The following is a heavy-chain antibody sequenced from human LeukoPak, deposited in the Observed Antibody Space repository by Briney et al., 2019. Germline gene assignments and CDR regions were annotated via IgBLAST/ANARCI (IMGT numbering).Heavy chain of an antibody. CDR3: AHYSSSWYSPDDAFDI. CDR1: GFTFSDYY. CDR2: ISSSGSTI. D-gene: IGHD6-13*01. V-gene: IGHV3-11*04. J-gene: IGHJ3*02. Sequence: KAGGSLRLSCAASGFTFSDYYMSWIRQAPGKGLEWVSYISSSGSTIYYADSVKGRFTISRDNAKNSLYLQMNSLRAEDTAVYYCAHYSSSWYSPDDAFDIWGQGTMVTVSS.